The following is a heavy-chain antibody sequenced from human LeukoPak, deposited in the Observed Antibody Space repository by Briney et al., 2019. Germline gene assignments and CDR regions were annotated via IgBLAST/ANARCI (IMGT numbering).Heavy chain of an antibody. CDR1: GGSISSSSYY. CDR3: ARVKGAKYDFWSGYSLDY. V-gene: IGHV4-61*01. Sequence: SETLSLTCTVSGGSISSSSYYWSWIRQPLGKGLEWIGYIYYSGSTNYNPSLKSRVTISVDTSKNQFSLKLSSVTAADTAVYYCARVKGAKYDFWSGYSLDYWGQGTLVTVSS. CDR2: IYYSGST. J-gene: IGHJ4*02. D-gene: IGHD3-3*01.